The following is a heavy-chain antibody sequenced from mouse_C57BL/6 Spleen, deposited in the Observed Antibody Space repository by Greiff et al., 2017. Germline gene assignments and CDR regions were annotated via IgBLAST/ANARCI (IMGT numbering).Heavy chain of an antibody. V-gene: IGHV3-6*01. CDR3: ARGLGLYWYFDV. Sequence: VQLQQSGPGLVKPSQSLSLTCSVTGYSITSGYYWNWIRQFPGNKLEWMGYISYDGSNNYNPSLKNRISITRDTSKNQFFLKLNSVTTEDTATYYCARGLGLYWYFDVWGTGTTVTVSS. CDR1: GYSITSGYY. CDR2: ISYDGSN. D-gene: IGHD4-1*01. J-gene: IGHJ1*03.